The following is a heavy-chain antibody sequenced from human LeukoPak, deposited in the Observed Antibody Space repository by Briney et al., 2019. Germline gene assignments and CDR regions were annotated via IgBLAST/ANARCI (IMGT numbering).Heavy chain of an antibody. CDR2: ITGSGDYT. V-gene: IGHV3-23*01. CDR1: GFTFSGYA. Sequence: GGSLRLSCAASGFTFSGYAMTWVRQAPGKGLEWVSSITGSGDYTYYIDSVKGRFTISRDNSKNILYLQMNSLRGEDTALYYCAKDGLYYDGSAHVYYFDYWGQGALVAVSS. J-gene: IGHJ4*02. D-gene: IGHD3-22*01. CDR3: AKDGLYYDGSAHVYYFDY.